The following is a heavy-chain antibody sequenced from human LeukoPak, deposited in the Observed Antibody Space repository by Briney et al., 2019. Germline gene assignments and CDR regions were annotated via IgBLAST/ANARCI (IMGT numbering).Heavy chain of an antibody. CDR1: GFTFSTYS. J-gene: IGHJ4*02. Sequence: GGSLRLSCAAFGFTFSTYSMNWVRQAPGKGLEWVSYISSSSGIIYYADSVKGRFTISRDNAKNSLYLQMNSLRAGDTAVYYCATRRGSSSNLGYWGQGTLVTVSS. CDR2: ISSSSGII. D-gene: IGHD6-6*01. V-gene: IGHV3-48*01. CDR3: ATRRGSSSNLGY.